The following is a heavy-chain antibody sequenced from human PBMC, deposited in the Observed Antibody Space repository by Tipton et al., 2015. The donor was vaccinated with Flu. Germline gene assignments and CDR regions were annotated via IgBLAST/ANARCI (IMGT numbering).Heavy chain of an antibody. J-gene: IGHJ3*02. CDR1: SGSIRSTNYF. CDR3: ARKGVSELSRTFDI. Sequence: TLSLTCTVSSGSIRSTNYFCALIRQPPGKRLELIGSIYPSGTTYYNPSLKSRVTISVDTSKSQFSLKLSSVTAADTAVYYCARKGVSELSRTFDIWGQGTMVTVSS. V-gene: IGHV4-39*07. D-gene: IGHD1-7*01. CDR2: IYPSGTT.